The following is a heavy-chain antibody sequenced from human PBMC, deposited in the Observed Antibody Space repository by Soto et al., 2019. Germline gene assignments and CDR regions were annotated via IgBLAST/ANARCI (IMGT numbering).Heavy chain of an antibody. V-gene: IGHV5-51*01. Sequence: GESLKISCKGSGYSFTSYWIGWVRQMPGKGLEWMGIVYPGDSDTRYSPSFQGQVTISADKSISTAYLQWSSLKASDTAMYYCARLETTVTRFPYYYYGMDVWGQGTTVTVSS. CDR2: VYPGDSDT. D-gene: IGHD4-17*01. CDR1: GYSFTSYW. CDR3: ARLETTVTRFPYYYYGMDV. J-gene: IGHJ6*02.